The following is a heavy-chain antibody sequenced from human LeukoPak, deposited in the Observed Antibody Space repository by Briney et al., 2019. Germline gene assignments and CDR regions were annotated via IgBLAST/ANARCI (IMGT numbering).Heavy chain of an antibody. D-gene: IGHD6-13*01. J-gene: IGHJ4*02. CDR1: GGSVSNYY. CDR2: IYYGGNT. Sequence: SETLSLTCTVSGGSVSNYYWSWIRQPPGKGLEWIGSIYYGGNTYYSPSLKSRVTISVDTSKNQFSLNLSSVTAADTAMYYCATSSSWYRFDYWGQGTLVTVSS. CDR3: ATSSSWYRFDY. V-gene: IGHV4-59*05.